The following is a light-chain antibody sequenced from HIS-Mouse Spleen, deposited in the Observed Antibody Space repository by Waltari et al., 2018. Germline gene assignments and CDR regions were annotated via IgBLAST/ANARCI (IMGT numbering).Light chain of an antibody. Sequence: IVLTQSPGTLSLSPGERATLSCRASQSVSSSYLAWYQQKPGQAPRLLIYGASSRATGMPERFSGSGSGTDFTLTISRLEPEDFAVYYCQQYGSSPYTFGQGTKLEIK. V-gene: IGKV3-20*01. CDR1: QSVSSSY. CDR3: QQYGSSPYT. CDR2: GAS. J-gene: IGKJ2*01.